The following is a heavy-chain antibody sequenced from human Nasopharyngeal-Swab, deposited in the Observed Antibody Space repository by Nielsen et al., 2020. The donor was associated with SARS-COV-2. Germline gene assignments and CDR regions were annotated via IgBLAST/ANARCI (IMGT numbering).Heavy chain of an antibody. CDR3: ARVGIVVGRSAFDI. V-gene: IGHV1-46*01. Sequence: ASVKVSCQASGYTFTSHYMHWVRQAPGQGLEWMGIINPSGGSTSYAQKFQGRVTMTRDTSTSTVYMGLRSLRSEDTAVYYCARVGIVVGRSAFDIWGQGTMVTVSS. J-gene: IGHJ3*02. D-gene: IGHD2-21*01. CDR1: GYTFTSHY. CDR2: INPSGGST.